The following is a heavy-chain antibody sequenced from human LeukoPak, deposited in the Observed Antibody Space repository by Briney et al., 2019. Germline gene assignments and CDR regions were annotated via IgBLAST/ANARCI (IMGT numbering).Heavy chain of an antibody. CDR1: GFTFSNYV. J-gene: IGHJ4*02. CDR3: AHDYGDSPFFFDY. D-gene: IGHD4-17*01. V-gene: IGHV3-23*01. CDR2: ITDSGGTT. Sequence: GGSLRLSCAASGFTFSNYVMSWVRQAPGKGLKWVSTITDSGGTTYYADSVKGRFTISRDNSKNTLYLHMNSLRAEDTAIYYCAHDYGDSPFFFDYWGQGTLVTVSS.